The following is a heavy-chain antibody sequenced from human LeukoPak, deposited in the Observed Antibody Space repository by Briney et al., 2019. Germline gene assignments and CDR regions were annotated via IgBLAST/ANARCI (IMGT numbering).Heavy chain of an antibody. D-gene: IGHD6-13*01. J-gene: IGHJ4*02. CDR1: GGSFSGYY. CDR2: INHSGST. CDR3: ARGPIIAAAGTFFDY. V-gene: IGHV4-34*01. Sequence: SETLSLTCAVYGGSFSGYYWSWIRQPPGEGLEWIGEINHSGSTNYNPSLKSRVTISVDTSKNQFSLKLSSVTAADTAVCYCARGPIIAAAGTFFDYWGQGTLVTVSS.